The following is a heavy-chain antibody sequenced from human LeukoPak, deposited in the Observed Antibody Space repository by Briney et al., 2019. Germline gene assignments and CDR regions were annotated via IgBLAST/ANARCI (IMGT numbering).Heavy chain of an antibody. CDR2: ISTTSGTI. CDR3: ARGLESLLWFGELSPTDY. J-gene: IGHJ4*02. CDR1: GFSFSTYS. D-gene: IGHD3-10*01. Sequence: GGSLRLSCAASGFSFSTYSMNWVRQAPGKGLEWVSYISTTSGTIHYADSVKGRFTISRDNAKNSLYLQMNSLRAEDTAVYYCARGLESLLWFGELSPTDYWGQGTLVTVSS. V-gene: IGHV3-48*04.